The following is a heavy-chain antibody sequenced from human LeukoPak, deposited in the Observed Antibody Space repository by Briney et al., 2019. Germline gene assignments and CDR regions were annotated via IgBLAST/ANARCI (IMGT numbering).Heavy chain of an antibody. V-gene: IGHV1-18*01. Sequence: ASVKVSCKASGYTFTSYGISWVRQAPGQGLEWMGWISAYNDNTNYAQKLQGRVTITTDTSTSTAYMELRSLRSDDTAVYYCARDPALNYYDSSGYPYFDYWGQGTLVTVSS. CDR1: GYTFTSYG. CDR3: ARDPALNYYDSSGYPYFDY. D-gene: IGHD3-22*01. CDR2: ISAYNDNT. J-gene: IGHJ4*02.